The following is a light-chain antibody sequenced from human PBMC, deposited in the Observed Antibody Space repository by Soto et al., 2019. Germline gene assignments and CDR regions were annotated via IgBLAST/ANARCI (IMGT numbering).Light chain of an antibody. Sequence: QSVLTQPASVSGSPGQSITISCAGTSSDVGGYNYVSWYQQHPDKAPKLMIYEVINRPSGVSNRFSGSKSGNTASLTISGLQAEGEADYYCTSYTNSGTWVFGGGTKLTVL. CDR3: TSYTNSGTWV. J-gene: IGLJ3*02. V-gene: IGLV2-14*01. CDR1: SSDVGGYNY. CDR2: EVI.